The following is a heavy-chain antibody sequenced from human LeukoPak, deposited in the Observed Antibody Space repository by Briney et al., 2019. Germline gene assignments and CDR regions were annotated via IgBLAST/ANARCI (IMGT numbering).Heavy chain of an antibody. CDR1: GYTLTELS. CDR3: ATRGGYDSSGYYYFLFGY. J-gene: IGHJ4*02. CDR2: SDPEDGET. V-gene: IGHV1-24*01. Sequence: ASVKVSCKVSGYTLTELSMHWVRQAPGKGLEWVGGSDPEDGETIYAQKFQGRVTMTEDTSTDTAYMELSSLRSEDTAVYYCATRGGYDSSGYYYFLFGYWGQGTLVTVSS. D-gene: IGHD3-22*01.